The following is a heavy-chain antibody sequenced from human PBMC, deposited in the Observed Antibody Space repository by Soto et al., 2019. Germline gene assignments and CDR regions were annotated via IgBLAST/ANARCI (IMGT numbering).Heavy chain of an antibody. CDR1: GFTFTSSA. D-gene: IGHD3-10*01. CDR2: IVVGSGNT. Sequence: QMQLVQSGPEVKKPGTSVKVSCKASGFTFTSSAVQWVRQARGQRLEWIGWIVVGSGNTNYAQKFQERVTITRDMATSPGYKELGRLRTEDTAVDFCGGDGVRSMVWGGMPLGDYWGQGTLVTVSS. CDR3: GGDGVRSMVWGGMPLGDY. V-gene: IGHV1-58*01. J-gene: IGHJ4*02.